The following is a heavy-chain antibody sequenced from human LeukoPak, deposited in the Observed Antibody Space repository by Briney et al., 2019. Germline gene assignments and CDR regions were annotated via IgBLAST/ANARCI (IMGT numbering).Heavy chain of an antibody. Sequence: SETLSLTCTVSGGSISSYYWSWIRQPPGKGLEWIGYIYYSGSTNYNPSLKSRVTISVDTSKNQFSLKLSSVTAADTAVYYCARGGGGGYCSSTSCYAYYYFDHWGQGTLVTVSS. CDR3: ARGGGGGYCSSTSCYAYYYFDH. CDR2: IYYSGST. CDR1: GGSISSYY. D-gene: IGHD2-2*01. V-gene: IGHV4-59*01. J-gene: IGHJ4*02.